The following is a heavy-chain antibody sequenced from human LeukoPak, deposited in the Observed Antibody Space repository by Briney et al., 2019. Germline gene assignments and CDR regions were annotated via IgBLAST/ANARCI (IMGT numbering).Heavy chain of an antibody. CDR2: INPNNGGT. V-gene: IGHV1-2*02. CDR1: GYTFNGYY. J-gene: IGHJ4*02. CDR3: ARGLGTTGRYDY. Sequence: GAAVKVSCKSSGYTFNGYYMHWVRQAPGQGLEWMGWINPNNGGTKYAQNFQGRVTMTRNTSISTAYMELSSLTSGDTAVYYCARGLGTTGRYDYWGQGTLVTVSS. D-gene: IGHD1-26*01.